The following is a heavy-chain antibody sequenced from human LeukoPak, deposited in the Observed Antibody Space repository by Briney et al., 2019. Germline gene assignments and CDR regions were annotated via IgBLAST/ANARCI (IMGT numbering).Heavy chain of an antibody. CDR2: INPNSGAT. D-gene: IGHD3-3*01. V-gene: IGHV1-2*06. Sequence: ALVTVSFTASGYTFTGYYMHWVRQASGQGLEWMGRINPNSGATNYAQNFQGRVTMTRDMSITTAYMELSRLTFDDTAVYYCARDYDYTGRSASDIWGQGTMVTVSS. CDR3: ARDYDYTGRSASDI. CDR1: GYTFTGYY. J-gene: IGHJ3*02.